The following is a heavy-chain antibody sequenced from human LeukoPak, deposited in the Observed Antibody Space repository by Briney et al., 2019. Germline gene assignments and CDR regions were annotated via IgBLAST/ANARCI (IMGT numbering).Heavy chain of an antibody. V-gene: IGHV3-30*02. J-gene: IGHJ4*02. D-gene: IGHD6-19*01. CDR3: ATGSSSGWYGLLDY. CDR2: IRYNGSKK. Sequence: PGGSLRLSCAASGYTFSSYGMHWVRQAPAKGLEWVAFIRYNGSKKYYVDSVKGRFTVSRDNSKNTLYLQMDSLRAEDTPFYYYATGSSSGWYGLLDYWGQGTLVTVSS. CDR1: GYTFSSYG.